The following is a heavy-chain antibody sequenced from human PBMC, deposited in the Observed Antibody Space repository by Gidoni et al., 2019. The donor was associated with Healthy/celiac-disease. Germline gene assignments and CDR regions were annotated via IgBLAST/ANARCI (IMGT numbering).Heavy chain of an antibody. CDR2: ISYDGSNK. CDR1: GFTFSSYA. V-gene: IGHV3-30-3*01. J-gene: IGHJ5*02. D-gene: IGHD2-15*01. Sequence: QVQLVESGGGVVQPGRSLRLSCAASGFTFSSYAMHWVRQAPGKGLEWVAVISYDGSNKYYADSVKGRFSISRDNSKNTLYLQMNSLRAEDTAVYYCARDGGNWFDPWGQGTLVTVSS. CDR3: ARDGGNWFDP.